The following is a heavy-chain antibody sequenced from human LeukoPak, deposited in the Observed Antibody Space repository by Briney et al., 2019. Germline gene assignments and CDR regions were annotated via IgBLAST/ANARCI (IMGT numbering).Heavy chain of an antibody. CDR2: ISSSSTYI. V-gene: IGHV3-21*01. Sequence: PGGSLRLSCAASGFTFSSYTMNWVRQAPGKGLEWVSSISSSSTYIYYADSVKGRFTISRDNAKNSLYLQMNSLRAEDTAVYYCARGQDYYDSSGYYYALDYWGQGTLVTVSS. CDR1: GFTFSSYT. J-gene: IGHJ4*02. D-gene: IGHD3-22*01. CDR3: ARGQDYYDSSGYYYALDY.